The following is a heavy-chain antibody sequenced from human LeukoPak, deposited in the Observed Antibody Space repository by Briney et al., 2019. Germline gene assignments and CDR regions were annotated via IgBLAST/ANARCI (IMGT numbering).Heavy chain of an antibody. CDR2: IYYSGST. CDR1: GGSISSSSYY. Sequence: SETLSLTCTVSGGSISSSSYYWGWIRQPPGKGLEWIGSIYYSGSTYYNPSLKSRVTISVDRSKNQFSLKLSSVTAADTAVYYCARVIGSYLDYWGQGTLVTVSS. CDR3: ARVIGSYLDY. V-gene: IGHV4-39*07. D-gene: IGHD1-26*01. J-gene: IGHJ4*02.